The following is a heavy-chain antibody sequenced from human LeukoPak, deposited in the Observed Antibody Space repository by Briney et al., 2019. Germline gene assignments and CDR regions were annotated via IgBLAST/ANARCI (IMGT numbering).Heavy chain of an antibody. D-gene: IGHD3-9*01. CDR1: GGSISSYY. Sequence: PSETLSLTCTVSGGSISSYYWSWIRQPPGKGLEWIGYIYTSGSTNYNPSLKSRVTISVDTSKNQFSLKLSSVTAADTAVYYCAREGYDILTGYHYYFDYWGQGTLVTVSS. V-gene: IGHV4-4*09. CDR2: IYTSGST. CDR3: AREGYDILTGYHYYFDY. J-gene: IGHJ4*02.